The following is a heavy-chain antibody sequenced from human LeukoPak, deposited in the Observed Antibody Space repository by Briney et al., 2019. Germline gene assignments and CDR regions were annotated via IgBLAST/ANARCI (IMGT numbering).Heavy chain of an antibody. J-gene: IGHJ4*02. D-gene: IGHD5-24*01. CDR3: ARGVEMATMDYFDY. Sequence: PSETLSLTCAVSGGSISSSNWWSWVRQPPGKGLEWIGEIYHSGSTNYNPSLKSRVTISVDKSKNQFSLKLSSVTAADTAVYYCARGVEMATMDYFDYWGQGTLVTVSS. V-gene: IGHV4-4*02. CDR2: IYHSGST. CDR1: GGSISSSNW.